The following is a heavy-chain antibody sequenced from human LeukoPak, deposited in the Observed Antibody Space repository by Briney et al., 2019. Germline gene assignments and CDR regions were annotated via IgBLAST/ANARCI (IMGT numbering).Heavy chain of an antibody. CDR2: IIPILGIA. CDR3: ARGFTPNAFDI. Sequence: ASVKVSCKASGGTFSSYAISWVRQAPGQGLEWMGRIIPILGIANYAQKFQGRVTITADKSTSTAYMELSSLRSEDTAVYYCARGFTPNAFDIWGQETMVTVSS. V-gene: IGHV1-69*04. CDR1: GGTFSSYA. J-gene: IGHJ3*02.